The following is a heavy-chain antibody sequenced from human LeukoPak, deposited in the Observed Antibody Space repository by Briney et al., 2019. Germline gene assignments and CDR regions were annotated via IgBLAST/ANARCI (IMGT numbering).Heavy chain of an antibody. CDR1: GFTFSDYY. CDR2: ISGSGSTI. Sequence: GGSLRLSCAASGFTFSDYYMSWIRQAPGKGLQWVSYISGSGSTIYYADSVKGRFTISRDNAKNSLYLQMNSLRAEDTAVYYCARVGIRDAFDIWGQGTMVAVSS. V-gene: IGHV3-11*04. D-gene: IGHD3-10*01. CDR3: ARVGIRDAFDI. J-gene: IGHJ3*02.